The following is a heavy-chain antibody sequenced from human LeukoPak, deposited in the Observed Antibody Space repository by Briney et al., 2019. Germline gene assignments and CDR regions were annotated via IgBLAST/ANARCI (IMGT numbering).Heavy chain of an antibody. CDR2: IWYDGSNK. V-gene: IGHV3-33*06. CDR1: GFTFNTFG. D-gene: IGHD5-18*01. J-gene: IGHJ4*02. CDR3: AKGIELWLTYFDH. Sequence: GRSLRLSCAASGFTFNTFGMNWVRQAPGKGLEWVAVIWYDGSNKYYADSVKGRFTVSRDNSKSTLYLQLNSLRVEDTAVYYCAKGIELWLTYFDHWGQGTLVTASS.